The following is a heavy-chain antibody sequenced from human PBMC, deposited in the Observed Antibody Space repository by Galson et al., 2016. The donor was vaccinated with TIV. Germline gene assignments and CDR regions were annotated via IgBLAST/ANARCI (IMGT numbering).Heavy chain of an antibody. V-gene: IGHV1-69*13. CDR2: IIPLFGTT. D-gene: IGHD5-18*01. J-gene: IGHJ6*02. CDR3: ATDRNTALDTYHYYYGMDV. Sequence: SVKVSCKASGGTFSTYVINWVRRAPGQGLEWMGGIIPLFGTTNYAQKFQGRVTISADESTSTAYMELSSLRSEDTAVFYCATDRNTALDTYHYYYGMDVWGPGTAVTVSS. CDR1: GGTFSTYV.